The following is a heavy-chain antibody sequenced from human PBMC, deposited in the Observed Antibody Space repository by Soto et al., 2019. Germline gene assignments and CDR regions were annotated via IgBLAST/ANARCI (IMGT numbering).Heavy chain of an antibody. Sequence: QMQLVQSGAEVKKPGASVKVSCKASGDTFTDYYIHWVRQAPGQGLEWMGTVNPSGGHTTYAQHLLGRVTMTRDTSTSTLYMELTSLTSEDTAVYYCARGGHVVVVTAALDYWGQGTLVTVSS. V-gene: IGHV1-46*04. CDR2: VNPSGGHT. J-gene: IGHJ4*02. D-gene: IGHD2-21*02. CDR1: GDTFTDYY. CDR3: ARGGHVVVVTAALDY.